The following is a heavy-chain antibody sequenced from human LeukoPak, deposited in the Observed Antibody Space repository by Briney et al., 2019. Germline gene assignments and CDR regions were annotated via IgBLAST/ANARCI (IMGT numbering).Heavy chain of an antibody. CDR3: VRDNPRQQGFAY. D-gene: IGHD6-13*01. V-gene: IGHV4-39*02. J-gene: IGHJ4*02. CDR2: IYYSGST. CDR1: GGSISGSSYY. Sequence: SETLSLTCTVSGGSISGSSYYWGWIRQPPGKGLEWIGSIYYSGSTYYNPSLKSRVTISVDTSKNQFSLKLNSVTATDTAVYYCVRDNPRQQGFAYWGQGTLVTVSS.